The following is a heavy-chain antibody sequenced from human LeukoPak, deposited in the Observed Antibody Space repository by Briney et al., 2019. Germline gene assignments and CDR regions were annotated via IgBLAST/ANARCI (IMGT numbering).Heavy chain of an antibody. CDR3: SRVFSSTFYYMDV. V-gene: IGHV3-49*04. CDR2: IRTKTYRAST. D-gene: IGHD2-2*01. Sequence: QPGRSLRLSCSASGFTFGDYSMTWVCQAPGKGLEWVGFIRTKTYRASTEYAASVKGRFTISRDDSKRIAYLQMNSLKTEDTAVYYCSRVFSSTFYYMDVWGKGTTVTVSS. CDR1: GFTFGDYS. J-gene: IGHJ6*03.